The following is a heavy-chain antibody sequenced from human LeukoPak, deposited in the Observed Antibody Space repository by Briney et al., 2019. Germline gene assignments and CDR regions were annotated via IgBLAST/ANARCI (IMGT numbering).Heavy chain of an antibody. J-gene: IGHJ6*02. CDR3: ARYRSQAVYYGMDV. CDR2: IYTSGST. D-gene: IGHD4-11*01. CDR1: GGSISSYY. V-gene: IGHV4-4*07. Sequence: SETLSLTGTVPGGSISSYYWSWIPKPAGKGREWIGRIYTSGSTTYNPSLTSRVTMAVDTSKNQFSLKLSSGTAADTAVYYCARYRSQAVYYGMDVWGQGTTVTVSS.